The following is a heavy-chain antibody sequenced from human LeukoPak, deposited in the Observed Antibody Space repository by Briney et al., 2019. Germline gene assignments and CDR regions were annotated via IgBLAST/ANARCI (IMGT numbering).Heavy chain of an antibody. CDR1: GFTFSDYY. D-gene: IGHD3-10*01. CDR2: ISGSGTTI. CDR3: AKLAKYFYGSETYYFFEH. Sequence: GGSLRLSCAASGFTFSDYYMSWIRQAPGKGLEWVSYISGSGTTIYYADSVKGRFTLSRDNAKSSLYLQMNSLRVEDTAVYYCAKLAKYFYGSETYYFFEHWGQGTPVTASS. J-gene: IGHJ4*02. V-gene: IGHV3-11*04.